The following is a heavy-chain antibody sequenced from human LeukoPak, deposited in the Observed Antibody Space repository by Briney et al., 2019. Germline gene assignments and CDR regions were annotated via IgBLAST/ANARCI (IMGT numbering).Heavy chain of an antibody. J-gene: IGHJ4*02. D-gene: IGHD5-18*01. CDR1: GYTFTNNY. CDR3: ARDRAMDSYYFDY. Sequence: ASVKVSCKASGYTFTNNYIHWVRQAPGQGLEWMGWINPNSGVTNYAQKFQGRVTMTRDTSTSTAYMDLSRLRSDDTAVYYCARDRAMDSYYFDYWGQGTPVTVSS. CDR2: INPNSGVT. V-gene: IGHV1-2*02.